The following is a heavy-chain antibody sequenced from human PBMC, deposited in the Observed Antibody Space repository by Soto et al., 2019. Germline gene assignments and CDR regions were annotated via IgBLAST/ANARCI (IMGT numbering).Heavy chain of an antibody. J-gene: IGHJ4*02. CDR2: MNPYSGGT. Sequence: QVQLVQSGAEVRKPGASVKVSCKTSGYPFTDYDINWVRQAPGQGLEWVGRMNPYSGGTDYAQKLEGRVTMTRDISISTAYMELSSLGYDDTAVYFCSTWGRNGWYTGFFWGQGTLVTVSS. CDR1: GYPFTDYD. D-gene: IGHD6-19*01. CDR3: STWGRNGWYTGFF. V-gene: IGHV1-8*02.